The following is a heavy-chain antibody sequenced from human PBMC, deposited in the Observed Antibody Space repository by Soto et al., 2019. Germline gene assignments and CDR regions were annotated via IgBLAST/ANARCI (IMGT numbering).Heavy chain of an antibody. CDR1: GFTFGDYV. CDR3: TRYTYTSRYSYFGMDV. Sequence: GGSLRLSCTCFGFTFGDYVISWSRQAPGKGLEWVGVIRSKAYGETTDYGASVKGRFTILRDDSKSIAYLQLNSLQSEDTGVYYCTRYTYTSRYSYFGMDVWGHGTAVTVSS. J-gene: IGHJ6*02. D-gene: IGHD2-2*01. CDR2: IRSKAYGETT. V-gene: IGHV3-49*03.